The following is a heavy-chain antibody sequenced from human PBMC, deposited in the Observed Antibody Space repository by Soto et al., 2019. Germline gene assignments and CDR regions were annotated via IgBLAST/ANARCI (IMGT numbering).Heavy chain of an antibody. D-gene: IGHD6-19*01. V-gene: IGHV5-51*01. CDR1: GYSYTSYW. CDR2: IYPGDSDT. Sequence: GESLKISCKGSGYSYTSYWIGWVRQMPGKGLEWMGIIYPGDSDTKYSPSLQGQVTISADTSISTAYLQWTSLKASDTAMYYCARSRRGAYSSGWYSPSGYYNYGIDVWGQGTKVTVSS. J-gene: IGHJ6*02. CDR3: ARSRRGAYSSGWYSPSGYYNYGIDV.